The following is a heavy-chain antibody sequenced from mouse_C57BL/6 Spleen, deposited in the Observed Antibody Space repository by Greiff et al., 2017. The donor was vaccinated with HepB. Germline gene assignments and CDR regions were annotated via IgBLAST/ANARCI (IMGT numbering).Heavy chain of an antibody. Sequence: EVQLVESGEGLVKPGGSLKLSCAASGFTFSSYAMSWVRQTPEKRLEWVAYISSGGDYIYYADTVKGRFTISRDNARNTLYLQMSSLKSEDTAMYYRTRDPGYGGRFDYWGQGTTLTVSS. CDR1: GFTFSSYA. D-gene: IGHD1-1*02. V-gene: IGHV5-9-1*02. CDR3: TRDPGYGGRFDY. CDR2: ISSGGDYI. J-gene: IGHJ2*01.